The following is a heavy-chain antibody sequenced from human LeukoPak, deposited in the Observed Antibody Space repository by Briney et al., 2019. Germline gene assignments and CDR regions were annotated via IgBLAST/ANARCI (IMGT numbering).Heavy chain of an antibody. D-gene: IGHD5-18*01. CDR3: AKTRGYSYGYFGWYFQH. Sequence: GGSLRLSCAASGFTFGGYAMSWVRQAPGKGLEWVSAISGSGGSTYYADSVKGRFTISRDNSKNTLYLQMNSLRAEDTAVYYCAKTRGYSYGYFGWYFQHWGQGTLVTVSS. CDR1: GFTFGGYA. CDR2: ISGSGGST. V-gene: IGHV3-23*01. J-gene: IGHJ1*01.